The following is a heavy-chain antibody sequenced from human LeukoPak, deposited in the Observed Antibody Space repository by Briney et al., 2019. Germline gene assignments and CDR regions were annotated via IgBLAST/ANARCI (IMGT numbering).Heavy chain of an antibody. J-gene: IGHJ4*02. D-gene: IGHD4-23*01. CDR1: GGSISSGGYS. Sequence: SETLSLTCAVSGGSISSGGYSRSCIRQPPGQDLAWLRYIYHSGSTYYNPSLKSRVTISVDRSKNQFSLKLSSVTAADTAVYYCASERYGANSYFDSWGQGTLVTVSS. CDR2: IYHSGST. V-gene: IGHV4-30-2*01. CDR3: ASERYGANSYFDS.